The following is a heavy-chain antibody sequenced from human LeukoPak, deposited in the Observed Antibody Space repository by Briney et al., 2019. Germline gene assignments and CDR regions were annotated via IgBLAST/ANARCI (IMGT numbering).Heavy chain of an antibody. CDR2: IKQDGSEK. CDR1: GFTFSSYW. J-gene: IGHJ5*02. V-gene: IGHV3-7*01. Sequence: GGSLRLSCAASGFTFSSYWMSWVRQAPGKGLEWVANIKQDGSEKYYVDSVKGRFTISRDNAKNSLYLQMNSLRAEDTAVYYCARRRVTIFGVVTVDNWFDPWGQGTLVTASS. CDR3: ARRRVTIFGVVTVDNWFDP. D-gene: IGHD3-3*01.